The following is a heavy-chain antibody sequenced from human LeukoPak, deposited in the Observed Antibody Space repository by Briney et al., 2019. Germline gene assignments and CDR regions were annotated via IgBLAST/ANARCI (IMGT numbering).Heavy chain of an antibody. CDR2: IYYSGST. J-gene: IGHJ3*02. Sequence: SETLSLTCTVSGGSIRSYYWSWIRQPPGKGLEWIGYIYYSGSTNYNPSLKSRVTISVDTSKNQFSLKLSSVTAADTAVYYCARQKNPAYDFWSGYSTDAFDIWGQGTMVTVSS. CDR1: GGSIRSYY. CDR3: ARQKNPAYDFWSGYSTDAFDI. D-gene: IGHD3-3*01. V-gene: IGHV4-59*01.